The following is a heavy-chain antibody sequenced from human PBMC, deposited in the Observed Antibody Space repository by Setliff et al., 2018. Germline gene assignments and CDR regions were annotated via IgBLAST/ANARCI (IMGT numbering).Heavy chain of an antibody. D-gene: IGHD5-18*01. CDR1: SYTFRNYA. V-gene: IGHV1-18*01. CDR2: ISVYNGDT. Sequence: ASVKVSCKASSYTFRNYAFAWVRQAPGQGLEWVGWISVYNGDTNYAQKFQGRVTLTTDTSTSTAYMELRSLTSDDSAFYYCARAPSVELVTIRTNSWFTYWGQGTLVTVSS. J-gene: IGHJ4*02. CDR3: ARAPSVELVTIRTNSWFTY.